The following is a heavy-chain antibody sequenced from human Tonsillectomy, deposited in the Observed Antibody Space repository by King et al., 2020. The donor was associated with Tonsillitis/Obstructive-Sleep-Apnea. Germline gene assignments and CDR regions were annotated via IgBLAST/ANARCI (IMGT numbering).Heavy chain of an antibody. CDR3: ARGRKGPYYYYYMDV. J-gene: IGHJ6*03. CDR1: GGSFSGYY. CDR2: INHSGST. V-gene: IGHV4-34*01. Sequence: VQLPQWGAGLLKPSETLSLTCAVYGGSFSGYYWSWIRQPPGKGLEWIGEINHSGSTNYNPSLKSRVTISVDTSKNQFSLKLSSVTAADTAVYYCARGRKGPYYYYYMDVWGKGTTVTVSS.